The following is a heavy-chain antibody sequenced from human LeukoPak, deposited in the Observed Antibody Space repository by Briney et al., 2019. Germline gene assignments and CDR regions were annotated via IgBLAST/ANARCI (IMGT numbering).Heavy chain of an antibody. D-gene: IGHD1-26*01. J-gene: IGHJ4*02. CDR2: ISTSGGST. CDR1: GFTFNNYV. CDR3: AKEPYSGSQLLDY. V-gene: IGHV3-23*01. Sequence: GGSLRLSCAASGFTFNNYVMSWVRQAPGKGLEWVSAISTSGGSTYYADSVKGRFTISRDNSKNTLYLQMNSLRAEDTAVYYCAKEPYSGSQLLDYWGQGTLVTVSS.